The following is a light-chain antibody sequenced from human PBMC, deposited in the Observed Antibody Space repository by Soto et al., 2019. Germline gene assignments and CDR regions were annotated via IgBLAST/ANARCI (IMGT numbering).Light chain of an antibody. CDR2: SYD. CDR1: SSNLGDNA. Sequence: QSVLTQPPSASGTPGQRVTISCSTSSSNLGDNAVNWYQHVPGTAPKLLIYSYDQRPSGVPDRFSGSKSGTSASLAISGLQSEDEADYYCAAWDASLDGYVFGTRTKVTVL. CDR3: AAWDASLDGYV. V-gene: IGLV1-44*01. J-gene: IGLJ1*01.